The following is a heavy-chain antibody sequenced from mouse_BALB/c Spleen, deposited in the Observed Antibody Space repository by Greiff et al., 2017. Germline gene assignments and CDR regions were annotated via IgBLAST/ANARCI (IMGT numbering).Heavy chain of an antibody. V-gene: IGHV14-4*02. J-gene: IGHJ3*01. CDR2: IDPENGDT. CDR1: GFNIKDYY. CDR3: ARTTMITGGFAY. Sequence: EVQLQESGAELVRSGASVKLSCTASGFNIKDYYMHWVKQRPEQGLEWIGWIDPENGDTEYAPKFQGKATMTADTSSNTAYMQLSSLTSEDSAVYYCARTTMITGGFAYWGQGTLVTVSA. D-gene: IGHD2-4*01.